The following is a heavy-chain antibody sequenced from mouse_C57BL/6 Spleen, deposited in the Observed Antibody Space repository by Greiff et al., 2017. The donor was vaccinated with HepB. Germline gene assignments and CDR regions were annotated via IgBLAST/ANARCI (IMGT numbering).Heavy chain of an antibody. J-gene: IGHJ4*01. CDR3: ARRRVVATDYAMDY. CDR2: ISDGGSYT. Sequence: EVQVVESGGGLVKPGGSLKLSCAASGFTFSSYAMSWVRQTPEKRLEWVATISDGGSYTYYPDNVKGRFTISRDNAKNNLYLQMRHLKSEDTAMYYCARRRVVATDYAMDYWGQGTSVTVSS. CDR1: GFTFSSYA. D-gene: IGHD1-1*01. V-gene: IGHV5-4*01.